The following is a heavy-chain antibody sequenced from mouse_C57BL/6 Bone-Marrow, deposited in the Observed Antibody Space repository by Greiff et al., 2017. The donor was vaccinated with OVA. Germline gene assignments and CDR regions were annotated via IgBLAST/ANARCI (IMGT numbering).Heavy chain of an antibody. CDR1: GFNIKDDY. CDR2: IDPENGDT. D-gene: IGHD1-1*01. J-gene: IGHJ1*03. V-gene: IGHV14-4*01. CDR3: TTYYGSSYGWYFDV. Sequence: VQLQQSGAELVRPGASVKLSCTASGFNIKDDYMHWVKQRPEQGLEWIGWIDPENGDTEYASKFQGKATITADTSSNTAYLQLSSLTSEDTAVYYCTTYYGSSYGWYFDVWGTGTTVTVSS.